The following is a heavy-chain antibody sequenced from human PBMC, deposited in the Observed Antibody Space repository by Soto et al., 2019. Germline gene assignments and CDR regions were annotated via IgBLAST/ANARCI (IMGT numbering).Heavy chain of an antibody. CDR2: INPSGGGT. Sequence: GASVKVSCKASGYTFSNYYIHWVRQAPGQGLEWVGIINPSGGGTTYAQKFQGRVTMTRDTSTSTVYMELSILRSEDTAVYYCASSYSNYALIDYYYYGMDVWGQGTTVTVSS. CDR1: GYTFSNYY. J-gene: IGHJ6*02. D-gene: IGHD4-4*01. CDR3: ASSYSNYALIDYYYYGMDV. V-gene: IGHV1-46*01.